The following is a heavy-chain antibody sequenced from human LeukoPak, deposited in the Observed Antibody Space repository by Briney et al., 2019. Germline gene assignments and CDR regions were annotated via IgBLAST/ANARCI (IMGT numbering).Heavy chain of an antibody. CDR3: AREASNQLLRYYYYYYGMDV. D-gene: IGHD2-2*01. J-gene: IGHJ6*02. CDR2: IKEDGSEK. CDR1: GFSFSSYW. Sequence: GGSLRLSCAASGFSFSSYWMSWVRQAPGKGLEWVANIKEDGSEKYYVDAVKGRFTISRDNAKKSLYLQMNSLRAEDTAVYYCAREASNQLLRYYYYYYGMDVWGQGPTVTVSS. V-gene: IGHV3-7*01.